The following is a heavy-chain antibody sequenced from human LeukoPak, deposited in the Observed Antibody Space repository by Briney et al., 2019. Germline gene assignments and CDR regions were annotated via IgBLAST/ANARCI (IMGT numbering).Heavy chain of an antibody. V-gene: IGHV3-21*01. CDR2: ISSSSSYI. D-gene: IGHD6-19*01. CDR3: AREIAVAIGYFDY. J-gene: IGHJ4*02. CDR1: GFTFSSYS. Sequence: GGSLRLSCAASGFTFSSYSMNWVRQAPGKGLEWVSSISSSSSYIYYADSVKGRFTISRDNAKNSLYLQMNSLRAEDTAVYYCAREIAVAIGYFDYWGQGTLVTVSS.